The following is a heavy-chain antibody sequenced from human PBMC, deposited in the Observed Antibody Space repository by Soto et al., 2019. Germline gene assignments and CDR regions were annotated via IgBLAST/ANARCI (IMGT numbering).Heavy chain of an antibody. V-gene: IGHV3-30*18. CDR3: AKDLSGSGPY. J-gene: IGHJ4*02. D-gene: IGHD3-10*01. CDR2: ISYDGSNK. Sequence: GGSLRLSCAASGLTFSSYGMHWVRQAPGKGLEWMAVISYDGSNKYYTDSVKGRFTISRDNSKNTLYLQMNSLRAEDTAVYYCAKDLSGSGPYWGQGTLVTVSS. CDR1: GLTFSSYG.